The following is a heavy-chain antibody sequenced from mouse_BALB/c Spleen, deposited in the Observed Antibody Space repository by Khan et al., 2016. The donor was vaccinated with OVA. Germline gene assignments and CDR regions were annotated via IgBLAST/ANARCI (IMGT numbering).Heavy chain of an antibody. D-gene: IGHD1-1*01. Sequence: QVQLQQSGAELAKPGASVKMSCKASGYTFINYWILWVKQRPGQGLEWIGYINPSTGYTEYNQNFKDKATLTADKSSSTAYMQLSSLTSEDSAVXDCARSGLRWDFDYWGQGTTLTVSS. CDR2: INPSTGYT. CDR1: GYTFINYW. CDR3: ARSGLRWDFDY. V-gene: IGHV1-7*01. J-gene: IGHJ2*01.